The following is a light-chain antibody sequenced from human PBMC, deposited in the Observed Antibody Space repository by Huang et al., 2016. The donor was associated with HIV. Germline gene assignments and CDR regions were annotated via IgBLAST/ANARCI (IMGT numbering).Light chain of an antibody. J-gene: IGKJ4*01. CDR3: QERDTWPRLA. V-gene: IGKV3-11*01. Sequence: VVLTQSPATLSLSPGERATLSCRASQSIGNYVAGYQQKPGQPPRLLIYDASKRATDIPSRFNGTGSGTDFTLTISNLEAEDSAVYYCQERDTWPRLALGGGTKVEIK. CDR1: QSIGNY. CDR2: DAS.